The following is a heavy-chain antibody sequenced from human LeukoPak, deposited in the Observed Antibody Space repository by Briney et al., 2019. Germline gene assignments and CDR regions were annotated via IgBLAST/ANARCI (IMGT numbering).Heavy chain of an antibody. CDR1: GYTFTGYY. CDR2: INPNSGGT. Sequence: ASVKVSCKASGYTFTGYYIHWVRQAPGHGLEWMGRINPNSGGTNFAQKFQGRVTMTRDTSINTAYMELSRLRSDDTAVYYCATDIVGARDYWGQGTLVTVSS. CDR3: ATDIVGARDY. J-gene: IGHJ4*02. D-gene: IGHD1-26*01. V-gene: IGHV1-2*06.